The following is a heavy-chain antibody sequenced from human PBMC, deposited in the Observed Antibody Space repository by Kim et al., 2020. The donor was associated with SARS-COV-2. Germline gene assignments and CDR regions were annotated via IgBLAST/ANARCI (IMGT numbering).Heavy chain of an antibody. CDR2: IYPGDSDT. D-gene: IGHD5-12*01. CDR3: ARQLQGSGYDSDYFDY. Sequence: GESLKISCKGSGYSFTSYWIGWVRQMPGKGLEWMGIIYPGDSDTRYSPSFQGQVTISADKSISTAYLQWSSLKASDTAMYYCARQLQGSGYDSDYFDYWGQGTLVTGSS. J-gene: IGHJ4*02. V-gene: IGHV5-51*01. CDR1: GYSFTSYW.